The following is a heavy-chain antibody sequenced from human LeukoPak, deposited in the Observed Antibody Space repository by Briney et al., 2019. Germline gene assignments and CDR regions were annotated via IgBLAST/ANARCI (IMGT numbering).Heavy chain of an antibody. J-gene: IGHJ5*02. Sequence: PSETLSLTCTVSGGSISSGGYYWSWIRQHPGKGLEWIGYIYYSGSTYYNPSLKSRVTKSVDTSKNQFSLKLSSVTAADTAVYYCARREVVPAAMGSTKNWFDPWGQGTLVTVSS. CDR3: ARREVVPAAMGSTKNWFDP. CDR2: IYYSGST. CDR1: GGSISSGGYY. D-gene: IGHD2-2*01. V-gene: IGHV4-31*03.